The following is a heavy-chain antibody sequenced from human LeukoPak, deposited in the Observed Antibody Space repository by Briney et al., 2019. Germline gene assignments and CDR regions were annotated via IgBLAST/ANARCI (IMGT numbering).Heavy chain of an antibody. CDR2: IYTSGST. Sequence: PSQTLSLTCSVSGGSISSGSYYWSWIRQPAGKGLEWIGRIYTSGSTNYNPSLKSRVTISVDTSKNQFSLKLSSVTAADTAVYYCARVRGVIHDYWGQGTLVTVSS. J-gene: IGHJ4*02. V-gene: IGHV4-61*02. D-gene: IGHD3-10*01. CDR1: GGSISSGSYY. CDR3: ARVRGVIHDY.